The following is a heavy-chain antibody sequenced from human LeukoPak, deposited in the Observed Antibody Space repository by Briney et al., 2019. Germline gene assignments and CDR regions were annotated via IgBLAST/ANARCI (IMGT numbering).Heavy chain of an antibody. J-gene: IGHJ4*02. V-gene: IGHV3-21*01. Sequence: GGSLRLSCAASGFTFSSYSMNWVRQAPGKGLEWVSSISSSSSYIKYADSVKGRLTISRDNAKNSLYLQMNSLRAEDTAVYYCAREGESYPDLDYWGQGTLVTVSS. CDR3: AREGESYPDLDY. CDR1: GFTFSSYS. CDR2: ISSSSSYI. D-gene: IGHD3-10*01.